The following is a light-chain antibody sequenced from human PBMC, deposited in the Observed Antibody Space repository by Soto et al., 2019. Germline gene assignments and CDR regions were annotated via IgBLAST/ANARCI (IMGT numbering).Light chain of an antibody. V-gene: IGKV3-11*01. J-gene: IGKJ4*01. Sequence: EIVLTQSPATLSLSPGERATLSCRASQSVSRYLAWYQQKPGQAPRLLIYDASNRATGIPARFSGSGSGTDFPLTISRLEPEDVAVYYCHQRSNWPTSLAFGGGTKVEIK. CDR3: HQRSNWPTSLA. CDR1: QSVSRY. CDR2: DAS.